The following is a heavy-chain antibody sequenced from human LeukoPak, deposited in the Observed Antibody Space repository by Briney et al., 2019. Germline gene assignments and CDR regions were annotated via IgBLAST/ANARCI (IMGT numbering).Heavy chain of an antibody. J-gene: IGHJ6*02. CDR2: INSDGSST. Sequence: GGSLRLSCAASGFTFSSYWMHWVRQAPGEGLVWVSRINSDGSSTSYADSVKGRFTISRDNAKNTLYLQMNSLRAEDTAVYYCARVPSMIVETTYYYYYYGMDVWGQGTTVTVSS. D-gene: IGHD3-22*01. V-gene: IGHV3-74*01. CDR1: GFTFSSYW. CDR3: ARVPSMIVETTYYYYYYGMDV.